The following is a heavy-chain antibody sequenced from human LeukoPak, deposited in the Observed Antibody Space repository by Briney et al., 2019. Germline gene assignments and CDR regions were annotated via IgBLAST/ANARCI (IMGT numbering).Heavy chain of an antibody. V-gene: IGHV1-2*06. CDR2: INPNSGGT. D-gene: IGHD2-2*01. CDR1: GYTFTGYY. J-gene: IGHJ4*02. Sequence: GASVKVSCKASGYTFTGYYMHWLRQAPGQGLEWMGRINPNSGGTNYAQKFQGRVTMTRDTSISTAYMELSRLRSDDTAVYYCARVADDCSSTSCFDPSPFFDYWGQGTLVTVSS. CDR3: ARVADDCSSTSCFDPSPFFDY.